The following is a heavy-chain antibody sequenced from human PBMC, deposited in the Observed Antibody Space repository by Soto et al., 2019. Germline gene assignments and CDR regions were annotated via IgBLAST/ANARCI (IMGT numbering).Heavy chain of an antibody. D-gene: IGHD1-26*01. CDR3: ASPGEAGRLSSPEY. J-gene: IGHJ4*02. CDR2: INPNSGCT. V-gene: IGHV1-2*02. CDR1: VYTFTDYY. Sequence: GAAVNVSFKSSVYTFTDYYMHWVRQPPGQGREGMGWINPNSGCTNCAQKFQVSDTMTRDTSSSTAYMELSAHGCHDTARYCHASPGEAGRLSSPEYWGQGTLVTVSS.